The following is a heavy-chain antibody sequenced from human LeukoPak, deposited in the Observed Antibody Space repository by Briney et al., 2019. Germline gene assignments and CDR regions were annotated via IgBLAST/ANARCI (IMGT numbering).Heavy chain of an antibody. CDR3: ARLYYYESSGYWNYFDY. Sequence: SETLSLTCAVYGGSFSGYYWSWIRQPPGKGLEWIGNLYNSGTTYYNPSLKSRVTISVDTSKNQFSLKLSSVTAADTAMYYCARLYYYESSGYWNYFDYWGQGTLVTVSS. CDR1: GGSFSGYY. D-gene: IGHD3-22*01. J-gene: IGHJ4*02. CDR2: LYNSGTT. V-gene: IGHV4-34*09.